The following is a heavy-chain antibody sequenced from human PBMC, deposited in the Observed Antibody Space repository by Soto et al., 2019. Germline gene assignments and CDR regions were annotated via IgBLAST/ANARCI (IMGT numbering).Heavy chain of an antibody. CDR2: IYYSGST. J-gene: IGHJ5*02. CDR3: ARGSYYGSGSYGPWFDP. CDR1: GGSISSGDYY. Sequence: KTSETLSLTCTVSGGSISSGDYYWSWIRQPPGKGLEWIGYIYYSGSTYYNPSLKSRVTISVDTSKNQFSLKLSSVTAADTAVYYCARGSYYGSGSYGPWFDPWGQGTLVTVSS. V-gene: IGHV4-30-4*01. D-gene: IGHD3-10*01.